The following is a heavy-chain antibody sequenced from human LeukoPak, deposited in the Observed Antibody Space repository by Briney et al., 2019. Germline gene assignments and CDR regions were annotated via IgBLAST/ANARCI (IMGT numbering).Heavy chain of an antibody. D-gene: IGHD6-13*01. V-gene: IGHV3-30*01. Sequence: GGSLRLSCAASGFTFSSYAMHWVRQAPGKGLEWVAVISYDGINRYYADSVKGRFTISRSNTENTLYLQMNSLRPEDTAVYFCARRRIPDRAAAALACWGQGTLVTVSS. CDR3: ARRRIPDRAAAALAC. CDR1: GFTFSSYA. J-gene: IGHJ4*02. CDR2: ISYDGINR.